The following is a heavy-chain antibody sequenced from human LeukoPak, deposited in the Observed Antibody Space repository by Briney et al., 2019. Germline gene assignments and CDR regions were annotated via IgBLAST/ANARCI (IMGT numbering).Heavy chain of an antibody. Sequence: PSETLSLTCSVSCGSISSGSYYWGWIRQPPGKGLQWIGSIYYSGSTYYNPSLKSRVTISVDTFKNQFSLKLSSVTAADTAVYYCARLPVLDFWSGYVDYWGQGTLVTVSS. D-gene: IGHD3-3*01. V-gene: IGHV4-39*01. CDR1: CGSISSGSYY. J-gene: IGHJ4*02. CDR3: ARLPVLDFWSGYVDY. CDR2: IYYSGST.